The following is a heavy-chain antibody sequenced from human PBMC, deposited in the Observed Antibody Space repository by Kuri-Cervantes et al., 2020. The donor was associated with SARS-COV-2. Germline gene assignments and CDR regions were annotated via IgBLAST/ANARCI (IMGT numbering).Heavy chain of an antibody. CDR2: IWYDGSNK. CDR1: GFTFSSYG. J-gene: IGHJ5*02. Sequence: LSLTCAASGFTFSSYGMHWVRQAPGRGLEWVAVIWYDGSNKYYADSVKGRFTISRDNSKNTLYLQMNSLRAEDTAVYYCAKSYDFWSGWFDPWGQGTLVTVSS. V-gene: IGHV3-33*06. CDR3: AKSYDFWSGWFDP. D-gene: IGHD3-3*01.